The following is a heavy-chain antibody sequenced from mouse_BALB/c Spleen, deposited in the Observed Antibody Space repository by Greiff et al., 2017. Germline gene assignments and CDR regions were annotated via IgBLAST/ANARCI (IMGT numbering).Heavy chain of an antibody. CDR1: GYSITSGYY. D-gene: IGHD2-1*01. J-gene: IGHJ4*01. V-gene: IGHV3-6*02. Sequence: VQLKESGPGLVKPSQSLSLTCSVTGYSITSGYYWNWIRQFPGNKLEWMGYISYDGSNNYNPSLKNRISITRDTSKNQFFLKLNSVTTEDTATYYCARYYGNYDYYAMDYWGQGTSVTVSP. CDR2: ISYDGSN. CDR3: ARYYGNYDYYAMDY.